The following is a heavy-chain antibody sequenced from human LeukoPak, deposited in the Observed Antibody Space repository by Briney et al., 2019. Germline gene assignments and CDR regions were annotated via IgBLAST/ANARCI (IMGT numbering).Heavy chain of an antibody. CDR1: GFTFGDYW. J-gene: IGHJ5*02. CDR2: INPDGSSA. D-gene: IGHD4-11*01. Sequence: GGSLRLSCAASGFTFGDYWMHWVRQAPGKGLVWVSRINPDGSSASYADSVKGRFTISRDNAKNTLYLQMNSLRAEDTAVYYCARFKVTVTSIPWGQGTLVTVSS. CDR3: ARFKVTVTSIP. V-gene: IGHV3-74*01.